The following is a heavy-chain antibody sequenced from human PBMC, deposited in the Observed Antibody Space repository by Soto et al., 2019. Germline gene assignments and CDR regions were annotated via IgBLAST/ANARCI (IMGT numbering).Heavy chain of an antibody. CDR2: INPNSGGT. Sequence: QVQLVQSGAEVKKPGASVKVSCKASGYTFTGYYMHWVRQAPGQGLEWMGWINPNSGGTNYAQKFQGWVTMTRDTSISTAYMELSRLRSDDTAVYYCARSYYGSSGFSNDAFDIWGQGTMVTVSS. J-gene: IGHJ3*02. CDR3: ARSYYGSSGFSNDAFDI. D-gene: IGHD3-22*01. V-gene: IGHV1-2*04. CDR1: GYTFTGYY.